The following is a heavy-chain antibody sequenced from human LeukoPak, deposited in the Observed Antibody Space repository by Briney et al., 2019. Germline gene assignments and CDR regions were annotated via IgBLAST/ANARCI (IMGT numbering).Heavy chain of an antibody. CDR1: GVSITGNDQF. J-gene: IGHJ5*01. V-gene: IGHV4-30-4*01. CDR2: IDYSGTT. CDR3: GGGLGYCSSTRCPPDS. Sequence: SSETLSLTCTVSGVSITGNDQFWSWIRQPPGKGLEWIVYIDYSGTTYYNPSLKGRVNMSRDTSKNQFSLNLNSVTAADTAFYYCGGGLGYCSSTRCPPDSWGQGTLVTVSS. D-gene: IGHD2-2*01.